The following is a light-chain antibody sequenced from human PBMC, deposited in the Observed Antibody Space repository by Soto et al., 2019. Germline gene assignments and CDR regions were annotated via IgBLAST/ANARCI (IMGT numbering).Light chain of an antibody. J-gene: IGKJ1*01. CDR3: QQYNNWPPWT. V-gene: IGKV3-15*01. CDR1: QSVTTN. Sequence: EVVMTQSPATLSVSPGERATLSCRASQSVTTNMAWYQQKPGQAPRLLIYGESTRATGIPARFSGSGSGTDFTLTISSLQSEDFAVYYCQQYNNWPPWTFGQGTKLEIK. CDR2: GES.